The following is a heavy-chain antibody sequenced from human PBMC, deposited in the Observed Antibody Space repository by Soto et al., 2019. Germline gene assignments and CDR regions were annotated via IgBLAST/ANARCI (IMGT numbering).Heavy chain of an antibody. CDR1: GYTFTSYG. Sequence: AAVKVSCKASGYTFTSYGISWVRQAPGQGLEWMGWISAYNGNTNYAQKLQGRVTMTTDTSTSTAYMELRSLRSDDTAVYYCARVGRXAGYSYGYRYYYYGMDVWGQGTTVTVSS. D-gene: IGHD5-18*01. CDR2: ISAYNGNT. V-gene: IGHV1-18*01. J-gene: IGHJ6*01. CDR3: ARVGRXAGYSYGYRYYYYGMDV.